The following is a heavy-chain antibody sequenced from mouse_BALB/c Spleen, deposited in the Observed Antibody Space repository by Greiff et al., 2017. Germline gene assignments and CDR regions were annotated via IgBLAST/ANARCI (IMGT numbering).Heavy chain of an antibody. CDR2: INPGSGGT. Sequence: VQLQESGAELVRPGTSVKVSCKASGYAFTNYLIEWVKQRPGQGLEWIGVINPGSGGTNYNEKFKGKATLTADKSSSTAYMQRSSLTSDDSAVYFCARHYGNYEGNAMDYWGQGTSVSVSS. V-gene: IGHV1-54*03. CDR3: ARHYGNYEGNAMDY. J-gene: IGHJ4*01. D-gene: IGHD2-1*01. CDR1: GYAFTNYL.